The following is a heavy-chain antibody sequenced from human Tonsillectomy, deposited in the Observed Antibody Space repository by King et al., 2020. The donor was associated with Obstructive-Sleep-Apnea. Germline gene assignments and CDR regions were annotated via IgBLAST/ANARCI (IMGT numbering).Heavy chain of an antibody. J-gene: IGHJ4*02. CDR1: GFTFSSYA. Sequence: VQLVESGGGLVQPGGSLRLSCAASGFTFSSYAMSWVRQAPGKGLEWGSGIRGGGDSTYDVDSVKGRFTISRDNSKNTLYLEMNSLRAEDTAIYYCAKEAKGMAAAGGFYYFDYWGQGILVTVSS. V-gene: IGHV3-23*04. CDR3: AKEAKGMAAAGGFYYFDY. CDR2: IRGGGDST. D-gene: IGHD6-13*01.